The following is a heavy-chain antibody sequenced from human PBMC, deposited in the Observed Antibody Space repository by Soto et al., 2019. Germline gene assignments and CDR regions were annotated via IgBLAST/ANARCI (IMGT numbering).Heavy chain of an antibody. CDR3: ASSLSVPTAAGLYYYYGMDV. J-gene: IGHJ6*02. CDR1: GFTFSSYA. Sequence: QVQLVESGGGVVQPGRSLRLSCAASGFTFSSYAMHWVRQAPGKGLEWVAVISYDGSNKYYADSVKGRFTISRDNSKNTLYLQMNSLRAEDTAVYYCASSLSVPTAAGLYYYYGMDVWGQGTTVTVSS. V-gene: IGHV3-30-3*01. CDR2: ISYDGSNK. D-gene: IGHD6-13*01.